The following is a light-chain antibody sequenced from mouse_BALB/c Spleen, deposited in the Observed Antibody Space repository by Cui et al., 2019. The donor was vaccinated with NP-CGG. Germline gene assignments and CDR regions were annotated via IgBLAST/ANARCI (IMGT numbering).Light chain of an antibody. J-gene: IGLJ1*01. V-gene: IGLV1*01. Sequence: FVPQESALTTSPGETVTLTCRSSTGAVTTSNYANWVQEKPDHLFTGLIGGTNNRAPGVPARFSGSLIGDKAVLTITGAQTEDEAIYFCALWYSTHWVFGGGTKLTVL. CDR1: TGAVTTSNY. CDR2: GTN. CDR3: ALWYSTHWV.